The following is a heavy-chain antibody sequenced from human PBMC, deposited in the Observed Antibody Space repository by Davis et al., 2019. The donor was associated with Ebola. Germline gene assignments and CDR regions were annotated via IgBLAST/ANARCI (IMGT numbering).Heavy chain of an antibody. CDR2: INSDGSST. J-gene: IGHJ5*02. CDR3: ARERIAARVDP. CDR1: GFTFSSYW. Sequence: GESLKISCAASGFTFSSYWMHWVRQAPGKGLVWVSRINSDGSSTSYADSVKGRFTISRDNAKNTLYLQMNSLRAEDTAVYYCARERIAARVDPWGQGTLVTVSS. V-gene: IGHV3-74*01. D-gene: IGHD6-6*01.